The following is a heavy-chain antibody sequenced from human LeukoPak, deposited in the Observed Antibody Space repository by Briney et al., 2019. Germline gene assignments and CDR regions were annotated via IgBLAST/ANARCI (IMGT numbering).Heavy chain of an antibody. CDR2: IRSKAYGGTT. V-gene: IGHV3-49*03. D-gene: IGHD3-10*01. Sequence: GGSLRLSCTASGFTFGDYAMSWFRQAPGKGLEWVGFIRSKAYGGTTEYAASVKGRFTISRDDSKSIAYLQMNSLKTEDTAVYYCTRARGVILHAQDAFDIWGQGTMVTVSS. CDR1: GFTFGDYA. J-gene: IGHJ3*02. CDR3: TRARGVILHAQDAFDI.